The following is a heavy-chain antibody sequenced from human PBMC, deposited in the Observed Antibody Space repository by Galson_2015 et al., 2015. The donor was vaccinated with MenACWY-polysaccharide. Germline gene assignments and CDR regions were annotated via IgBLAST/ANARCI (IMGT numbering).Heavy chain of an antibody. Sequence: SEPLSLPCAVSDYSIRSGYFWGWIRQPPGKGLEWIASIFHSGTTYYNPSLKSRVTISVDTSKNQFSLKLSSVTAADTAVYYCARVEKYSGSFYILYWGQGTLVTVSS. D-gene: IGHD1-26*01. J-gene: IGHJ4*02. CDR2: IFHSGTT. CDR1: DYSIRSGYF. V-gene: IGHV4-38-2*01. CDR3: ARVEKYSGSFYILY.